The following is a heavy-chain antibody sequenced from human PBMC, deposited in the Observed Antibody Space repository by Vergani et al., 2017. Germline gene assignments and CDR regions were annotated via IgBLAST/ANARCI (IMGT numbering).Heavy chain of an antibody. Sequence: VQLVQSGAEVRKPGASVTVSCTASGYIFKNYYIHWLRQAPGQAFEWMGILNPTTGHTTSAQKFMGRVDMTSDPSTDTSTRTVQMTLSSLRSEDTAVYYCARSIWYGAGATCRAYYFDHWGQGTRVTVSS. V-gene: IGHV1-46*02. D-gene: IGHD3-10*01. CDR1: GYIFKNYY. CDR2: LNPTTGHT. CDR3: ARSIWYGAGATCRAYYFDH. J-gene: IGHJ5*02.